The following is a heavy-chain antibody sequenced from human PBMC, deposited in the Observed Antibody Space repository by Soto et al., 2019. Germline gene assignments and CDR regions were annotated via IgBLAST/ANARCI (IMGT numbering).Heavy chain of an antibody. CDR3: ARGPQQWLTYYFDY. CDR1: GFTFSSYA. V-gene: IGHV3-23*01. Sequence: GGSLRLSCAASGFTFSSYAMSWVRQAPGKGLEWVSVIRYSGSNKYYADSVKGRFTISRDNSKNTLYLQMNSLRAEDTAVYYCARGPQQWLTYYFDYWGQGTLVTVSS. CDR2: IRYSGSNK. D-gene: IGHD6-19*01. J-gene: IGHJ4*02.